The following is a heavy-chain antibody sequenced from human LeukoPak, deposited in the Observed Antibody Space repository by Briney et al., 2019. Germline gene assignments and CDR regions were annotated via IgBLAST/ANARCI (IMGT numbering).Heavy chain of an antibody. J-gene: IGHJ5*02. D-gene: IGHD5-12*01. CDR3: ASGSSGYDP. V-gene: IGHV4-4*07. Sequence: PSETLSLTCTVSGGSISNYYWSWVRQPAGKGLEWIGRIYSSGTTIYNPSLKSRVTMSVDTSKNQFSLKLSSVTAADTAVYFCASGSSGYDPWGQGTLVTVSS. CDR2: IYSSGTT. CDR1: GGSISNYY.